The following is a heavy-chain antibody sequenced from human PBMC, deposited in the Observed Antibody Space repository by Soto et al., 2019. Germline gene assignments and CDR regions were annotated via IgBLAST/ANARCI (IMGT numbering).Heavy chain of an antibody. D-gene: IGHD3-10*01. CDR1: GVSITIHY. CDR2: MHHSGST. CDR3: ARRYGLSAFDI. J-gene: IGHJ3*02. Sequence: PSETLSLTCTVSGVSITIHYWSWIRQSPGKGLEWIAYMHHSGSTNYNPSLKSRVTVSIDTSKSQVSLRLSSVTAADTAVYYCARRYGLSAFDIWGQGTMVTVSS. V-gene: IGHV4-59*08.